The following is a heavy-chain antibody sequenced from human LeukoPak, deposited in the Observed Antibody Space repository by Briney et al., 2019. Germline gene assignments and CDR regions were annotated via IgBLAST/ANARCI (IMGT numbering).Heavy chain of an antibody. J-gene: IGHJ3*02. D-gene: IGHD3-22*01. V-gene: IGHV3-23*01. CDR3: AKDSATYYYDSSGWAHAFDI. CDR2: ISGSGGST. Sequence: PGGSLRLSCAASGFTFSSYAMSWVRQAPGKGLEWVSAISGSGGSTYYADSVKGRFTISRDNSKNTLYLQMNSLRAEDTAVYYCAKDSATYYYDSSGWAHAFDIWGQGTMVTVSS. CDR1: GFTFSSYA.